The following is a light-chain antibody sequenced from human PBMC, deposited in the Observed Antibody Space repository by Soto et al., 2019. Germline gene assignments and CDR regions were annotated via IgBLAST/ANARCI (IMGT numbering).Light chain of an antibody. CDR2: GAS. CDR3: QQYVSSPWA. J-gene: IGKJ1*01. CDR1: QSVSSSF. V-gene: IGKV3-20*01. Sequence: EIVLAQSPGTLSLSPGESATLSCRASQSVSSSFLAWYQQKAGQAPRLLIYGASSRATGIPDRFSGSGSGTDFTLTISRLEPEDFAVYYCQQYVSSPWAFGQGTKGDIK.